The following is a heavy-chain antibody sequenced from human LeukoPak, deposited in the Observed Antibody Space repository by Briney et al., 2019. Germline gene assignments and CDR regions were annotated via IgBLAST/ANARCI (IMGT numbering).Heavy chain of an antibody. D-gene: IGHD3-3*01. CDR2: ISGGGGST. CDR1: GFTFSSYA. CDR3: AKGKVLRFLEWLLGGLNFDY. Sequence: GGSLRLSCAASGFTFSSYAMSWVRQAPGKGLEWVSAISGGGGSTYYADSVKGRFTISRDNSKNTLYLQVNSLRAEDTAVYYCAKGKVLRFLEWLLGGLNFDYWGQGTMVTVSS. J-gene: IGHJ4*02. V-gene: IGHV3-23*01.